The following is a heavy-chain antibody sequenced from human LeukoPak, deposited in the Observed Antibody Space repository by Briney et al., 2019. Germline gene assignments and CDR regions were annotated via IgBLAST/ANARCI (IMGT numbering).Heavy chain of an antibody. Sequence: GESLRISCKGSGYSFTSYCINWVRQMPGQGLEWMGRMDPSDTDSTYSTPSQGNVTISADMSISTAYLQWSSLKASDTAMYYCASLYGDYDYWGQGTLVTVSS. CDR1: GYSFTSYC. V-gene: IGHV5-10-1*01. D-gene: IGHD4-17*01. J-gene: IGHJ4*02. CDR2: MDPSDTDS. CDR3: ASLYGDYDY.